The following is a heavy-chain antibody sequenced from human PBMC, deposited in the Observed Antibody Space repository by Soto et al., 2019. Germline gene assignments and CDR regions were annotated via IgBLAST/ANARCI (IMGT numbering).Heavy chain of an antibody. CDR1: GGSISSGDYY. CDR2: IYYSGST. D-gene: IGHD3-22*01. CDR3: ARGSGYDSSGYYYDYYYYGMDV. Sequence: PSETLSLTCTVSGGSISSGDYYWSWIRQPPGKGLEWIGYIYYSGSTYYNPSLKSRVTISVDTSKNQFSLKLSSVTAADTAVYYCARGSGYDSSGYYYDYYYYGMDVWGQGTTVTVSS. J-gene: IGHJ6*02. V-gene: IGHV4-30-4*01.